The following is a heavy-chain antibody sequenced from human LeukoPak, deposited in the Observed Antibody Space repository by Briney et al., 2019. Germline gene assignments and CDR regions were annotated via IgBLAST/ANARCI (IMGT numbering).Heavy chain of an antibody. CDR2: VNSRGST. CDR1: GGSISSYY. J-gene: IGHJ4*02. Sequence: PSETLSLTCTVYGGSISSYYWSWIRQPAGKGLEWIGRVNSRGSTNYNPSLKSRVTLSVDTSKNQFSLKLSSVTAADTAVHYCARFYGDYNFDYWGQGTLVTVSS. D-gene: IGHD4-17*01. CDR3: ARFYGDYNFDY. V-gene: IGHV4-59*10.